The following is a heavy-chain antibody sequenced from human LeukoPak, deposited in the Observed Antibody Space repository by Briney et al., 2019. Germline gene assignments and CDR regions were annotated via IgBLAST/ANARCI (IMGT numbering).Heavy chain of an antibody. Sequence: GGSLRLSCAASGFTFSSYWMHWVRHAPGKGLVWVSRINSDGSSTSCADSVKGRFTISRDNSKNTLYLQMNSLRAEDTAVYYCARDMHYYYGMDVWGQGTTVTVSS. D-gene: IGHD2-2*01. V-gene: IGHV3-74*01. J-gene: IGHJ6*02. CDR1: GFTFSSYW. CDR2: INSDGSST. CDR3: ARDMHYYYGMDV.